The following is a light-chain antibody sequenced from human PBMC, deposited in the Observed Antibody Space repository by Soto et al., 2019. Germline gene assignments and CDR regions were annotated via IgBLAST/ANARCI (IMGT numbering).Light chain of an antibody. CDR3: SSYGGYNNVV. Sequence: QSALTQPPSASGSPGQSVTISCTGTSSDVGGYNYVSWFQQHPGKAPKLIIHEVNQRPSGVPDRFSGSKSGNTASLTVSGLQAEDEGTYYCSSYGGYNNVVFGTGTKDTVL. CDR2: EVN. CDR1: SSDVGGYNY. J-gene: IGLJ1*01. V-gene: IGLV2-8*01.